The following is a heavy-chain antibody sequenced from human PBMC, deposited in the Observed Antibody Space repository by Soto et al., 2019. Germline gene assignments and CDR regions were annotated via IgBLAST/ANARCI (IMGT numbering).Heavy chain of an antibody. D-gene: IGHD1-26*01. CDR3: ARAGGVGATTNFDY. J-gene: IGHJ4*02. CDR2: IIPIFGTA. Sequence: ASVKVSCKASGGTFSSYAISWVRQAPGQGLEWMGGIIPIFGTANYAQKFQGRVTITADESTSTAYMELSSLRSEDTAVYYCARAGGVGATTNFDYWGQGTLVTVSS. V-gene: IGHV1-69*13. CDR1: GGTFSSYA.